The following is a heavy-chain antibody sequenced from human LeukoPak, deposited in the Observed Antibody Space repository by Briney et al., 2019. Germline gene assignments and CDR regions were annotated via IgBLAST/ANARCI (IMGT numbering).Heavy chain of an antibody. J-gene: IGHJ5*02. D-gene: IGHD3-3*01. V-gene: IGHV2-5*02. Sequence: SGPTLVNPTQTLTLTCTFSGFSFSTRGVGVGWIRQPPGRALEWLALIYWDDSKLYSPSLRSRLTITKDTSKNQVVLSMTNMDPADTATYYCAHSGWYYDFWSGYPFDPWGQGTLVTVSS. CDR1: GFSFSTRGVG. CDR2: IYWDDSK. CDR3: AHSGWYYDFWSGYPFDP.